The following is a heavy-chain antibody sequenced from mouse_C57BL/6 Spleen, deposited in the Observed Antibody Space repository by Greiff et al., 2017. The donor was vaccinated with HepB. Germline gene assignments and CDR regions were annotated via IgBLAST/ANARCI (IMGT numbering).Heavy chain of an antibody. V-gene: IGHV3-6*01. Sequence: VQLQQSGPGLVKPSQSLSLTCSVTGYSITSGYYWNWIRQFPGNKLEWMGYISYDGSNNYNPYLKNRISITRDTSKNQFFLKWNSVTTEDTATYYCAREGGYSDYFDYWGQGTTLTVSS. CDR3: AREGGYSDYFDY. J-gene: IGHJ2*01. CDR2: ISYDGSN. D-gene: IGHD2-3*01. CDR1: GYSITSGYY.